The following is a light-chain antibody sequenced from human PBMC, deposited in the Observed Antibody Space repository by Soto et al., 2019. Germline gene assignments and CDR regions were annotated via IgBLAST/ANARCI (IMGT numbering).Light chain of an antibody. Sequence: IVSTQSPGTLSLSPGERATLSCRASQSVSNSYLAWYQQKPGQAPRLLIFGASSRATGIPDRFTGSGSGTDFTLTVGRLEPEDFALYYCQQYGSSPRTFGQGTKVDI. CDR3: QQYGSSPRT. CDR2: GAS. CDR1: QSVSNSY. J-gene: IGKJ1*01. V-gene: IGKV3-20*01.